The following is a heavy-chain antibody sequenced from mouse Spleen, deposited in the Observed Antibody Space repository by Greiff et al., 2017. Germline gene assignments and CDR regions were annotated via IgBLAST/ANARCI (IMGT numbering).Heavy chain of an antibody. Sequence: VQLQESGPGLVAPSQGLSITCTVSGFSLTSYGVDWVRQSPGKGLEWLGVIWGGGSTNYNSALKSRLSISKDNSKSQVFLKMNSLQTDDTAMYYCASSLTGTGFAYWGQGTLVTVSA. CDR1: GFSLTSYG. J-gene: IGHJ3*01. D-gene: IGHD4-1*01. V-gene: IGHV2-6*01. CDR2: IWGGGST. CDR3: ASSLTGTGFAY.